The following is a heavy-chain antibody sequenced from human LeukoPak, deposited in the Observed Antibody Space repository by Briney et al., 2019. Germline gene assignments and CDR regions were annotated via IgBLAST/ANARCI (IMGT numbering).Heavy chain of an antibody. CDR2: ISSSSSTI. J-gene: IGHJ6*03. CDR1: GFTFSSYE. V-gene: IGHV3-48*03. CDR3: ARDRGVTIFGVVDYYYMDV. Sequence: GGSLRLSCAASGFTFSSYEMNWVRQAPGKGLEWVSYISSSSSTIYYADSVKGRFTISRDNAKNSLYLQMNSLRAEDTAVYYCARDRGVTIFGVVDYYYMDVWGKGTTVTVSS. D-gene: IGHD3-3*01.